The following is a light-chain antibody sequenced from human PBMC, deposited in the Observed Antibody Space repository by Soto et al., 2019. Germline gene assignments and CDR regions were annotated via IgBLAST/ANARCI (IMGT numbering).Light chain of an antibody. Sequence: DIQMTQSPSSLSASVGDRVTITCRASQSISTYLNWYQQKAGLAPKLLIYAASSLHSGVPSRFSGSGSGTEFTLTISSLQPDDSATYYCQQYESYSWTFGQGTKVDIK. V-gene: IGKV1-39*01. CDR2: AAS. CDR3: QQYESYSWT. J-gene: IGKJ1*01. CDR1: QSISTY.